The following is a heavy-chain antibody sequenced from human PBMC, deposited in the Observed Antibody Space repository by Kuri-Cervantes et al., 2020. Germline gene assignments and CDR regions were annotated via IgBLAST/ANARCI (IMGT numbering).Heavy chain of an antibody. CDR1: GFTFSSYW. V-gene: IGHV3-7*01. Sequence: GESLKISCAASGFTFSSYWMSWVRQAPGKGLEWVANIKQDGSEKYYVDSVKGRFTISRDNAKNSLYLQMNSLRAEDTAVYYCARARLRYFDWLPSYYYMDVWGKGTTVTVSS. J-gene: IGHJ6*03. CDR2: IKQDGSEK. CDR3: ARARLRYFDWLPSYYYMDV. D-gene: IGHD3-9*01.